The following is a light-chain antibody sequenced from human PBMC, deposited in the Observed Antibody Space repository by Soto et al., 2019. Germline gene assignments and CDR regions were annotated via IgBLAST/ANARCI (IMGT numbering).Light chain of an antibody. CDR1: SSDVGGYNY. CDR2: EVS. J-gene: IGLJ2*01. Sequence: QSALTQPASVSGSPGQSITISCTGTSSDVGGYNYVSWYQQHPGKGPKLMIYEVSNRPSGVSNRFSGSKSGNKASLTISGLQAEDEADYYCSSYTTSSTPVVFGGGTQLTVL. CDR3: SSYTTSSTPVV. V-gene: IGLV2-14*01.